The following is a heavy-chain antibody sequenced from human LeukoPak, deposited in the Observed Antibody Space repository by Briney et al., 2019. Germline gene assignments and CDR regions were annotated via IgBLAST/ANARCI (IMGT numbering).Heavy chain of an antibody. J-gene: IGHJ4*02. V-gene: IGHV1-2*04. D-gene: IGHD3-16*01. CDR2: INPNSGGT. CDR1: GYTFTGYY. Sequence: ASVKVSCKASGYTFTGYYMHWVRQAPGQGLEWMGWINPNSGGTNYAQRFQGWVTMTRDTSISTAYMELSRLRSEDTAVYYCARVKWGGKVYFDYWGQGTLVTVSS. CDR3: ARVKWGGKVYFDY.